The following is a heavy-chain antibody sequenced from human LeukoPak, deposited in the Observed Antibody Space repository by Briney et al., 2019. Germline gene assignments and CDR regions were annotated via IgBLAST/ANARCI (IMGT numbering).Heavy chain of an antibody. CDR3: ARKYYYDSSGYDY. D-gene: IGHD3-22*01. Sequence: PRASVKVSCKASGGTFSSYAISWVRQAPGQGLEWMGWISPYNGNTNYAQKLQGRVTMTTDTSTSTAYMELRSLRSDDTALYYCARKYYYDSSGYDYWGQGTLVTVSS. CDR2: ISPYNGNT. V-gene: IGHV1-18*01. J-gene: IGHJ4*02. CDR1: GGTFSSYA.